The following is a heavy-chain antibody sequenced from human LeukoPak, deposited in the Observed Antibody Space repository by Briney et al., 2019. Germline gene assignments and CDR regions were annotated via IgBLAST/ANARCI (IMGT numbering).Heavy chain of an antibody. CDR2: LYSSGST. CDR3: ARWGYGSGTYPTYYFDF. CDR1: GFTVSDSY. D-gene: IGHD3-10*01. V-gene: IGHV3-53*01. J-gene: IGHJ4*02. Sequence: GGSLRLSCAASGFTVSDSYMNWVRRAPGKGLEWVSVLYSSGSTYYADSVKGRFTISRDNSKNTLYLQMNTLRAEDTAVYYCARWGYGSGTYPTYYFDFWGQGTLVTVSS.